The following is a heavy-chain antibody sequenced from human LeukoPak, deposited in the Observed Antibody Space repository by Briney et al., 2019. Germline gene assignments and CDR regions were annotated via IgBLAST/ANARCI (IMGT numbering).Heavy chain of an antibody. V-gene: IGHV4-34*01. CDR2: INHSGST. D-gene: IGHD3-22*01. CDR1: GGSFSGYY. J-gene: IGHJ4*02. Sequence: SETLSLTCAVYGGSFSGYYWSWIRQPPGKGLEWIGEINHSGSTNYNPSLKSRVTISVDTSKNQFSLKLSSVTAADTAVYYCASVYESSGYYPFWGQGTLVTVSS. CDR3: ASVYESSGYYPF.